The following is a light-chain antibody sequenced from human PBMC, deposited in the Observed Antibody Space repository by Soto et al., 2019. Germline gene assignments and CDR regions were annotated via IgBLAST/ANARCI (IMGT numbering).Light chain of an antibody. V-gene: IGKV1-39*01. J-gene: IGKJ5*01. CDR3: QQSYSTPIT. Sequence: IQLTHSPSSLSASVGNGFTITSRASQSISSYLNWYQQKPGKAPKRLIYAASSLQSGVPSRFSGSGSGTDFTLTISSLQPEDFATYYCQQSYSTPITFGQGTRLEIK. CDR1: QSISSY. CDR2: AAS.